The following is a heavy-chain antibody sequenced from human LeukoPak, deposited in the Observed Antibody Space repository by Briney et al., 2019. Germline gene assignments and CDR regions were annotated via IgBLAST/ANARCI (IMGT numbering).Heavy chain of an antibody. CDR3: ARFLAAMDVIQEGMDV. J-gene: IGHJ6*02. CDR1: GFTFSDYY. Sequence: GGSLRLSCAASGFTFSDYYMSWIRQAPGKGLEWVSYISSSGSTIYYADSVKGRFTISRDNAKNSLYLQMNSLRAEDTAVYYCARFLAAMDVIQEGMDVWGQGTTVTVSS. CDR2: ISSSGSTI. D-gene: IGHD2-2*01. V-gene: IGHV3-11*01.